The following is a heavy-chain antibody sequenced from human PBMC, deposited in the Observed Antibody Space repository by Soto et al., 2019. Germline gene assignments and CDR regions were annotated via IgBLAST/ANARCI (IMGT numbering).Heavy chain of an antibody. CDR3: AGRGMEWLDY. Sequence: GQPSETLSLTCTVSGGSISSYYWSWIRQPPGKGLEWIGYIYYSGGTNYNPSLKSRVTISVDTSKNQFSLKLSSVTAADTAVYYCAGRGMEWLDYWGQGTLVTVSS. CDR1: GGSISSYY. V-gene: IGHV4-59*08. CDR2: IYYSGGT. J-gene: IGHJ4*02. D-gene: IGHD3-3*01.